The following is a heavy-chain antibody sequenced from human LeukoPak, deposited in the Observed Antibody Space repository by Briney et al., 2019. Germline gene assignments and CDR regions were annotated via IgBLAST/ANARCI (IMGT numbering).Heavy chain of an antibody. CDR1: GGSISSYY. Sequence: SETLSLTCTVSGGSISSYYWSWIRQPPGKGLEWIGYIYYSGSTNYNPSLKSRVTISVDTSKNQFSLKLSSVTAADTAVYYCARANYGSGRKGFDPWGQGTLITVSS. V-gene: IGHV4-59*01. J-gene: IGHJ5*02. CDR3: ARANYGSGRKGFDP. D-gene: IGHD3-10*01. CDR2: IYYSGST.